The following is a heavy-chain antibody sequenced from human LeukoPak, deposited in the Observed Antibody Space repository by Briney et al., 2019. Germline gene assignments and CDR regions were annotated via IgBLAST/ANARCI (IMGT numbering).Heavy chain of an antibody. CDR1: GFTFTSSA. J-gene: IGHJ4*02. Sequence: TSVKVSCKASGFTFTSSAMQWVRQARGRRLEWIGWIVVGSGNTNYAQKFQERVTITRDMSTSTAYMELSSLRSEDTAVYYCARAPRIAARPSYFDYWGQGTLVTVSS. D-gene: IGHD6-6*01. CDR3: ARAPRIAARPSYFDY. V-gene: IGHV1-58*02. CDR2: IVVGSGNT.